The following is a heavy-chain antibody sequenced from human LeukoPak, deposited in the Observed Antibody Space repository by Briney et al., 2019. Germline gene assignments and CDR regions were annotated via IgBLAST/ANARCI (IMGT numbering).Heavy chain of an antibody. Sequence: GGSLRLSCAASGFTFRSYGMHWVRQAPGKGLEWVAVISYDGSNKYYADSVKGRFTISRDNSKNTLSLQMNSLRAEDTAVYYCAKDSEDDFGDYLDYWGQGTLVTVSS. CDR2: ISYDGSNK. V-gene: IGHV3-30*18. CDR3: AKDSEDDFGDYLDY. CDR1: GFTFRSYG. J-gene: IGHJ4*02. D-gene: IGHD4-17*01.